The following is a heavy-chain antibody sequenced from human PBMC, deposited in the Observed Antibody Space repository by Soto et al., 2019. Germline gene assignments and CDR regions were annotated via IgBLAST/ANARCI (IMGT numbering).Heavy chain of an antibody. J-gene: IGHJ4*02. V-gene: IGHV1-69*08. CDR1: GGTFSSYT. D-gene: IGHD5-12*01. CDR2: IIPILGIA. Sequence: QVQLVQSGAEVKKPGSSVKVSCKASGGTFSSYTISWVRQAPGQGLEWMGRIIPILGIANYAQEFQGRVTITADKSTSTAYMERSSLISEDTAVYYCARDSTITAQDYWGQGTLVTVSS. CDR3: ARDSTITAQDY.